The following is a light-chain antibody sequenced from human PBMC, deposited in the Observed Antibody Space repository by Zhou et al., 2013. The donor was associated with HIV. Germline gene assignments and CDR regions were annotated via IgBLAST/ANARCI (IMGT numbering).Light chain of an antibody. Sequence: DIQMTQSPASLSASVGDRVTITCRASQGIYNSLAWYQHKPGKAPELLIYSASTLQSGVPSRFSGSGYGTDFTLTISSLQPEDVAIYYCQHQGAFGQGTKVELK. CDR1: QGIYNS. V-gene: IGKV1-27*01. CDR3: QHQGA. CDR2: SAS. J-gene: IGKJ1*01.